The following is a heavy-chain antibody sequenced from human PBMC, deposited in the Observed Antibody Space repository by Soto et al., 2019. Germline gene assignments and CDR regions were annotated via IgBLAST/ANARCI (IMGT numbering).Heavy chain of an antibody. CDR1: GGTFSSYA. Sequence: SVKVSCKASGGTFSSYAISWVRQAPGQGLEWMGGIIPIFGTANYAQKFQGRVTITADESTSTAYMEMSSLRSEDTAVYYCARGDYYDSSGYYYDYYYYGMDVWGQGTTVIVSS. D-gene: IGHD3-22*01. V-gene: IGHV1-69*13. CDR3: ARGDYYDSSGYYYDYYYYGMDV. CDR2: IIPIFGTA. J-gene: IGHJ6*02.